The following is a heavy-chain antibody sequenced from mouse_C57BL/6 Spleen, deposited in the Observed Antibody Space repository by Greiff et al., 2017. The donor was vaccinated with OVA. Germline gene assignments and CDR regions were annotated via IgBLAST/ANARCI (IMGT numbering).Heavy chain of an antibody. Sequence: VQLQQSGPGLVQPSQSLSITCTVSGFSLTSYGVHWVRQSPGKGLEWLGVIWRGGSTDYNAAFMSRLSITKDNSKSQVFFKMNSLQADDTAIYYCAKNPYYGSSSWYFDVWGTGTTVTVSS. J-gene: IGHJ1*03. D-gene: IGHD1-1*01. CDR1: GFSLTSYG. CDR3: AKNPYYGSSSWYFDV. CDR2: IWRGGST. V-gene: IGHV2-5*01.